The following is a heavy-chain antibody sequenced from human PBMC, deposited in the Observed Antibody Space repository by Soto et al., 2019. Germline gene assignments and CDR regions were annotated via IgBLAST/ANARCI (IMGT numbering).Heavy chain of an antibody. Sequence: QVQLVQSGAEVKKPGSSVKVFCKASGGTFSNYTISWVRQAPGQGLEWMGGIIPVFGTTDYEQKFQGRVTITADGSTSTAYMKLSSLRSADTAVYYCARSSPYIVVRKPTGNQDYYGMYVWGQGTTVTVSS. CDR2: IIPVFGTT. D-gene: IGHD2-2*01. CDR1: GGTFSNYT. V-gene: IGHV1-69*01. J-gene: IGHJ6*02. CDR3: ARSSPYIVVRKPTGNQDYYGMYV.